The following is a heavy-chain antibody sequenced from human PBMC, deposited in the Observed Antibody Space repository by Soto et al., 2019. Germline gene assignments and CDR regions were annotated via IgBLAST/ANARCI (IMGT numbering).Heavy chain of an antibody. J-gene: IGHJ5*02. CDR3: ARYYYDSSGYYLNWFDP. Sequence: PGGSLRLSCAASGFTFSSYEMNWVRQAPGKGLEWVSYISSSGSTIYYADSVKGRFTISRDNAKNSLYLQMNSLRAEDTAVYYCARYYYDSSGYYLNWFDPWGQGTLVTVSS. CDR2: ISSSGSTI. CDR1: GFTFSSYE. V-gene: IGHV3-48*03. D-gene: IGHD3-22*01.